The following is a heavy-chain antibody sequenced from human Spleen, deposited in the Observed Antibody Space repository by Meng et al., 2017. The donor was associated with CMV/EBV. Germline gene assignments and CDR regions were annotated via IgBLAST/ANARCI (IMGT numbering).Heavy chain of an antibody. J-gene: IGHJ4*02. D-gene: IGHD5-12*01. CDR2: TSFDGTNN. CDR3: ARVDTAYDLPLDF. Sequence: GGSLRLSCAVSGFSFNSHAMHWVRQAPGKGLEWVALTSFDGTNNFYADSVKGRFTISRDNSKNTVYLQMNGLRTEDTAVYYCARVDTAYDLPLDFWGQGTLVTVSS. V-gene: IGHV3-30*04. CDR1: GFSFNSHA.